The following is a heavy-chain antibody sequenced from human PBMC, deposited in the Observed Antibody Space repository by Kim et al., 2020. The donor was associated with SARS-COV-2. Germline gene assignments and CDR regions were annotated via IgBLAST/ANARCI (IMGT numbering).Heavy chain of an antibody. CDR3: ARESSRRADY. V-gene: IGHV3-23*01. CDR1: GFTFSTYD. Sequence: GGSLRLSCAASGFTFSTYDMSWVRQAPGKGLEWVSAIPGRDGSTFYADSVKGRFTISRDNSKNTLFLQLNSLRAEDTALYYCARESSRRADYWGQGTLVT. J-gene: IGHJ4*02. D-gene: IGHD2-2*01. CDR2: IPGRDGST.